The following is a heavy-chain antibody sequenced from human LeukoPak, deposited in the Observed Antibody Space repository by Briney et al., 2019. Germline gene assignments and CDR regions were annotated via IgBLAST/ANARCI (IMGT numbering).Heavy chain of an antibody. Sequence: ASVKVSCKASGYTFTGYYMHWVRQAPGQGLEWMGWINPNSGGTNYAQKFQGRVTMTRDTSISTAYMEPSRLRSDDTAVYYCARAPDPTNSNQSFDYWGQGTLVTVSS. D-gene: IGHD4-11*01. CDR2: INPNSGGT. CDR1: GYTFTGYY. V-gene: IGHV1-2*02. CDR3: ARAPDPTNSNQSFDY. J-gene: IGHJ4*02.